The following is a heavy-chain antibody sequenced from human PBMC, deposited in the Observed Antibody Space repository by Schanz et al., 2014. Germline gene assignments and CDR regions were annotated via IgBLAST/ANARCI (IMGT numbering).Heavy chain of an antibody. CDR1: GFTVSIDH. D-gene: IGHD6-13*01. Sequence: EVQLVESGGGFVQPGGSLGLSCVVSGFTVSIDHMSWVRQAPGKGLEWVSTIYASGATYYADSVKRRFTISRDISKNTLHLQVTSLRAEDTSVYFCARVRRRIATPSTPSFRNYYYYAMDVWGQGTTVTVSS. CDR2: IYASGAT. CDR3: ARVRRRIATPSTPSFRNYYYYAMDV. V-gene: IGHV3-66*01. J-gene: IGHJ6*02.